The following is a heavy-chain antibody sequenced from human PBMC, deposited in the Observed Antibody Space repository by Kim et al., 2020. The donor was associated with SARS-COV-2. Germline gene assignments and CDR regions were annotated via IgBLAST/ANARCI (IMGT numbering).Heavy chain of an antibody. Sequence: GGSLRLSCVASGFTFATFAMRWVRQAPGKGLEWVAVIKRAGDSTDYAESVKGRFTVSRDSARNTVYLEMNSLRVEDTAVYFCAKGALLDYWG. J-gene: IGHJ4*01. CDR3: AKGALLDY. CDR1: GFTFATFA. V-gene: IGHV3-23*01. CDR2: IKRAGDST.